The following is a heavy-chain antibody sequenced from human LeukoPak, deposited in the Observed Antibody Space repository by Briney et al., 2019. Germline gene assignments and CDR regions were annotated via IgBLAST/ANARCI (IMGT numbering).Heavy chain of an antibody. V-gene: IGHV3-74*01. J-gene: IGHJ1*01. CDR2: LNEDGRTT. CDR1: GFTFSRYW. Sequence: GGSLRLSCAASGFTFSRYWMHWVRQVPGEGLEWVSRLNEDGRTTTYADPVQGRFTIYRDNSWNTLYLQMNSLRAEDTALYYCARDLGGIAGSWGQGALVTVSS. D-gene: IGHD1-26*01. CDR3: ARDLGGIAGS.